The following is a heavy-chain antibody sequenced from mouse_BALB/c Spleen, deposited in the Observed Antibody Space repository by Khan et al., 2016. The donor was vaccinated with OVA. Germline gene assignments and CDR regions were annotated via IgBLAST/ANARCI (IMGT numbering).Heavy chain of an antibody. CDR2: ISPGSGDT. V-gene: IGHV1-81*01. D-gene: IGHD1-2*01. CDR3: ARRNYFGYTFAY. CDR1: GYTFTNYY. Sequence: QVQLQQSGAELARPGASVKLSCKASGYTFTNYYINWVKQRTGQGLEWIGEISPGSGDTYYNERFKGKATLTADKSSSPAYMPLRSLTSEASAVYFCARRNYFGYTFAYWGQGTLVTVSA. J-gene: IGHJ3*01.